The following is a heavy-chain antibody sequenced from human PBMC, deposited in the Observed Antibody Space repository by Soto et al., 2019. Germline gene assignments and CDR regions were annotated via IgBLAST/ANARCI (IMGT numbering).Heavy chain of an antibody. Sequence: QVPLVQSGAEVKKPGSSVKVSCKASGGTFSSYAISWVRQAPGQGLEWMGGIIPIFGTANYAQKFQGRVTITADESTSTAYMELSSLRSEDTAVYYCASVNYDILTGYYHRWFDPWGQGTLVTVSS. J-gene: IGHJ5*02. D-gene: IGHD3-9*01. V-gene: IGHV1-69*01. CDR1: GGTFSSYA. CDR3: ASVNYDILTGYYHRWFDP. CDR2: IIPIFGTA.